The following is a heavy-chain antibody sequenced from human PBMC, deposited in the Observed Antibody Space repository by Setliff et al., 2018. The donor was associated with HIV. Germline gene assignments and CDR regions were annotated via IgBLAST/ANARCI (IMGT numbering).Heavy chain of an antibody. CDR3: ARGGLGVVGAIDY. J-gene: IGHJ4*02. CDR1: GDSVSSNSGS. Sequence: SQTLSLTCAISGDSVSSNSGSWNWIRQSPSRGLEWLGRTYYRSKWYNQYAVSLKSRISINPDTSKNQFSLNLSSVTAADTAVYYCARGGLGVVGAIDYWSQGTLVTVSS. V-gene: IGHV6-1*01. D-gene: IGHD2-15*01. CDR2: TYYRSKWYN.